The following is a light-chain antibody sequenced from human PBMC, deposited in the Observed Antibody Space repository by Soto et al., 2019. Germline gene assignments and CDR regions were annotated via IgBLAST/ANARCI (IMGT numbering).Light chain of an antibody. CDR1: SSNIGNNF. CDR2: DND. J-gene: IGLJ2*01. Sequence: QSVLTQPPSVSAAPGQKVTISCSGSSSNIGNNFVSWYQQLPGTAPKLLLYDNDKRPSGIPDRFSGSKSGTSATLGITGLQTGDEAYYYCGTWDSSLSAGLFGGGTKLTVL. CDR3: GTWDSSLSAGL. V-gene: IGLV1-51*01.